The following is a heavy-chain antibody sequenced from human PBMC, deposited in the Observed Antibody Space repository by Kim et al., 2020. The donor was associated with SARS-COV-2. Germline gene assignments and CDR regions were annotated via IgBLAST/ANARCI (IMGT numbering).Heavy chain of an antibody. CDR3: ARGRGRGSYRYTRLGDTFDI. V-gene: IGHV4-34*01. Sequence: SETLSLTCAVYGGSFSVYYWSWMRQPPGKGLEWIGEINHSGSTNYNPSRKSRVTISVDTSKNQFSLKLSSVTAADTAVYYCARGRGRGSYRYTRLGDTFDIWGQGTMVTVSS. CDR2: INHSGST. D-gene: IGHD3-16*02. J-gene: IGHJ3*02. CDR1: GGSFSVYY.